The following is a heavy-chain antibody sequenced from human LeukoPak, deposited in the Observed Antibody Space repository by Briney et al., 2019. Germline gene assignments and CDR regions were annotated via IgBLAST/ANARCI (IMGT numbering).Heavy chain of an antibody. J-gene: IGHJ3*02. CDR1: GFTLGNYA. CDR3: AKAGVELATISPFDI. CDR2: ISGPAFTT. Sequence: GGPLRPPAASSGFTLGNYAMSWVGRAPGKGLDWVSAISGPAFTTYYADSVKGRFTVSRDNSKETLYLQMNSLTAEDTAVYYCAKAGVELATISPFDIWGQGTMVTVSS. D-gene: IGHD5-24*01. V-gene: IGHV3-23*01.